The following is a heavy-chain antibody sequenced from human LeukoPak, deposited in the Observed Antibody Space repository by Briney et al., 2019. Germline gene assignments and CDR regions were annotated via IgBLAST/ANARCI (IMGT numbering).Heavy chain of an antibody. CDR3: AKLEVVAAEDY. Sequence: GGSLRLSCAASGFTFSSYAMNWVRLAPGKGLEWVSGISGSGGSTFYADSVKGRFTISRDNSKNTLYLQMNSLRAEDTAVYYCAKLEVVAAEDYWGQGTLVTVSS. V-gene: IGHV3-23*01. CDR2: ISGSGGST. CDR1: GFTFSSYA. D-gene: IGHD2-2*01. J-gene: IGHJ4*02.